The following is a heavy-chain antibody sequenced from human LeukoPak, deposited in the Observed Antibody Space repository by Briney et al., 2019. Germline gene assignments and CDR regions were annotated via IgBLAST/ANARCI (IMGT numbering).Heavy chain of an antibody. V-gene: IGHV3-30*03. J-gene: IGHJ4*02. Sequence: GGSLRLSCAASGLIFRNYGFHWVRQAPGRGPEWVAGVTSDGRTEVYVDSVKGRFTLSRDNSKNTVYLQMNWLRSEDTGVYYCARDLGFGAPDDYWDQETLVTVSS. CDR1: GLIFRNYG. CDR2: VTSDGRTE. CDR3: ARDLGFGAPDDY. D-gene: IGHD3-10*01.